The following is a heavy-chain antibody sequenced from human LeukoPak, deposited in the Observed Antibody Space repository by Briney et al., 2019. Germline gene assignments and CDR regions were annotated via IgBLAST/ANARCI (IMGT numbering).Heavy chain of an antibody. CDR3: ARLYSWRDY. D-gene: IGHD5-18*01. J-gene: IGHJ4*02. Sequence: AASVKVSCTASGYTFTIYAMHWVRQAPGQRLEWMGWINAGNGNTKYSQKFQGRATITRDTSASTAYMELSSLRSEDTAVYYCARLYSWRDYWGQGTLVTVSS. V-gene: IGHV1-3*01. CDR1: GYTFTIYA. CDR2: INAGNGNT.